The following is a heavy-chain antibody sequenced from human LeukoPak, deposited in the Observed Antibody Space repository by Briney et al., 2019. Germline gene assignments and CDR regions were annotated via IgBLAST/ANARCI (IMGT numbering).Heavy chain of an antibody. CDR1: GFTFSSYA. CDR2: ISSNGGST. D-gene: IGHD7-27*01. V-gene: IGHV3-64*01. J-gene: IGHJ4*02. CDR3: ARDHNWGLDY. Sequence: GGSLRLSCVVSGFTFSSYAMHWVRQAPGKGLEYVSAISSNGGSTYYANSVKGRFTISRDNSKNSLYLQMNSLRDEDTAVYFCARDHNWGLDYWGQGTLVTVSS.